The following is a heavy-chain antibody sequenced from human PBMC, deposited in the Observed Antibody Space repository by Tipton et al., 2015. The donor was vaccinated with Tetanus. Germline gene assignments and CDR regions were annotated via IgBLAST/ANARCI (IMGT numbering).Heavy chain of an antibody. CDR1: GGSLSSYF. Sequence: TLSLTCSVSGGSLSSYFWTWIRQPPGKGLEWIGYIYYSGSTNYNPSLKSRVSISLNTSKNQISLKLTSVAAADTAVYYCARLATPFDAFDIWGQGTLDTVSS. D-gene: IGHD4-23*01. CDR2: IYYSGST. CDR3: ARLATPFDAFDI. V-gene: IGHV4-59*01. J-gene: IGHJ3*02.